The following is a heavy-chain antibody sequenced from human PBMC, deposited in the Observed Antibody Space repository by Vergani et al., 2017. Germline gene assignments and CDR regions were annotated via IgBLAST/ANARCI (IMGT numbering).Heavy chain of an antibody. J-gene: IGHJ6*02. Sequence: QVQLVQSGSELKKPGASVKVSCKASGYTFTSYAMNWVRQAPGQGLEWMGWINTNTGNSTYAQGFTGRFVFSLDTSVSTAYLQISSLKAEDTAVYYCARDVDLSSGWSISFYYYYGMDVWGQGTTVTVSS. CDR1: GYTFTSYA. CDR3: ARDVDLSSGWSISFYYYYGMDV. V-gene: IGHV7-4-1*02. D-gene: IGHD6-19*01. CDR2: INTNTGNS.